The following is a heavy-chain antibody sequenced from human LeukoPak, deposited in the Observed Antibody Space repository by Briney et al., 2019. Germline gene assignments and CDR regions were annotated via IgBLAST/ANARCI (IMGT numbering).Heavy chain of an antibody. D-gene: IGHD3-10*01. J-gene: IGHJ4*02. V-gene: IGHV3-72*01. Sequence: GGSLRLSCPASGFAFSDHYMDWVRQAPGKGLEWVGRTRNRANSYTTEYAASVKGRFTISRDDSKNSLYLQMSSLKTEDTAVYYCAKTGRGYCYDYWGQGTLVTVSS. CDR3: AKTGRGYCYDY. CDR1: GFAFSDHY. CDR2: TRNRANSYTT.